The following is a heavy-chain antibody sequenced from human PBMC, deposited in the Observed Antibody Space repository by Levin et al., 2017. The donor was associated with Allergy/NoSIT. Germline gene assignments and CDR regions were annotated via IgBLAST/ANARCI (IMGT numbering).Heavy chain of an antibody. CDR3: ARDSRSDYYEVEYFQH. CDR1: GYTFTNYG. D-gene: IGHD3-22*01. J-gene: IGHJ1*01. Sequence: PWASVKVSCKASGYTFTNYGISWVRQAPGQGLEWMGWINPFTGNANYAQNLQGRLTMTTDTSTSTAYMELRSLRSDDTAVYYCARDSRSDYYEVEYFQHWGQGTLVTVSS. CDR2: INPFTGNA. V-gene: IGHV1-18*01.